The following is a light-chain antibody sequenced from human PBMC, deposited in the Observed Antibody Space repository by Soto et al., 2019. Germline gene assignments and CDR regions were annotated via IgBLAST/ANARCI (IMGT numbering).Light chain of an antibody. CDR3: SSYASSSTYV. J-gene: IGLJ1*01. CDR2: DVS. Sequence: QSVLTQPASVSGSPGQSITISCTGTSSDVGGYNHVSWYQQHPGKAPKLMIYDVSNRPSGVSNRFFGSKSGNTASLTISGLQAEDEADYYCSSYASSSTYVFGNRTKVTVL. CDR1: SSDVGGYNH. V-gene: IGLV2-14*03.